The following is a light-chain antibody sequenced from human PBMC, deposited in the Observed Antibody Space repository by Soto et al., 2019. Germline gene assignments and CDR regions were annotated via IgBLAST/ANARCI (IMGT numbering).Light chain of an antibody. CDR2: GAS. Sequence: IVLTLSPGTLSVSKGDRVRLSCRASQSISINLAWYQHKPGQAPRLLIHGASTRATGVPARISGSGSGTDFTLSISSLEPEDFAVYFCQQRSNWPPWTFGQGTKVDI. V-gene: IGKV3-11*01. J-gene: IGKJ1*01. CDR3: QQRSNWPPWT. CDR1: QSISIN.